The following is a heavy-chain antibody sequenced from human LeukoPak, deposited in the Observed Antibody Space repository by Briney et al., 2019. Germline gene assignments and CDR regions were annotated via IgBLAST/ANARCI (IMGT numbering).Heavy chain of an antibody. CDR1: GFTFSNYA. Sequence: PGGSLRLSCAASGFTFSNYAMSWVRQAPGKGLEWVSTITSSGSNTYYADSVKGRFTISRDNSKNTLYLQMSSLRAEDTAVYYCAKGFGSLDYWGQGTLVTVSS. CDR3: AKGFGSLDY. D-gene: IGHD3-10*01. CDR2: ITSSGSNT. J-gene: IGHJ4*02. V-gene: IGHV3-23*01.